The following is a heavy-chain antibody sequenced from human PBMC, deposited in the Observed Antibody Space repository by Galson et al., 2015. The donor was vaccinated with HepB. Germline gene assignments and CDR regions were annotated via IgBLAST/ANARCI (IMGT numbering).Heavy chain of an antibody. CDR1: GFTFSDHY. CDR3: ARSLSGYSGYDQPRIAADYYGMDV. CDR2: TRNKANSYTT. D-gene: IGHD5-12*01. Sequence: SLRLSCAASGFTFSDHYMDWVRQAPGKGLEWVGRTRNKANSYTTEYAASVKGRFTISRDDSKNSLYLQMNSLKTEDTAVYYCARSLSGYSGYDQPRIAADYYGMDVWGQGTTVTVSS. J-gene: IGHJ6*02. V-gene: IGHV3-72*01.